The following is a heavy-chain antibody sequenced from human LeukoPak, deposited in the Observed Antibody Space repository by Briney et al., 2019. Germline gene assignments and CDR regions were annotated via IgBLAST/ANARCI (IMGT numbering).Heavy chain of an antibody. CDR1: GGSINNYW. Sequence: SETLSLTCSVSGGSINNYWWNWIRQPPGKGLEWIGEINHSGSTNYNPSLKSRVTISVDTSKNQFSLKLSSVTAADTAVYYCARGSSEGYYGSGSYYMDYWGQGTLVTVSS. D-gene: IGHD3-10*01. CDR3: ARGSSEGYYGSGSYYMDY. CDR2: INHSGST. J-gene: IGHJ4*02. V-gene: IGHV4-34*01.